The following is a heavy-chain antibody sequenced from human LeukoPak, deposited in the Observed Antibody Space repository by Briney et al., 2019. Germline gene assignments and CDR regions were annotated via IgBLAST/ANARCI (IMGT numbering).Heavy chain of an antibody. V-gene: IGHV3-23*01. CDR2: IGATGDNT. J-gene: IGHJ4*02. CDR3: AKHTKKFFGTYYCDSSGYFGLLDH. D-gene: IGHD3-22*01. CDR1: GFTFSSYE. Sequence: PGGSLRLSCAASGFTFSSYEMNWVRQAPGKGLEWFSGIGATGDNTYYADSVKGRFIISRDNSKNTLFLQMNSLRAEDTAVYYCAKHTKKFFGTYYCDSSGYFGLLDHWGQGILVIVSS.